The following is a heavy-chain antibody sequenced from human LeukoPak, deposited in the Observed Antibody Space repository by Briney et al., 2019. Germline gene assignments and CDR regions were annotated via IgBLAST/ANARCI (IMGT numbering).Heavy chain of an antibody. Sequence: KPGGSLRLSCAASGFTFSDYYMSWIRQAPGKGLEWVSYISSSGSTIYYADSVKGRFTISRDNAKNSLYLQMNSLRAEDTTVYYCARRRYNWNAIDYWGQGTLVTVSS. CDR1: GFTFSDYY. D-gene: IGHD1-20*01. CDR2: ISSSGSTI. V-gene: IGHV3-11*01. J-gene: IGHJ4*02. CDR3: ARRRYNWNAIDY.